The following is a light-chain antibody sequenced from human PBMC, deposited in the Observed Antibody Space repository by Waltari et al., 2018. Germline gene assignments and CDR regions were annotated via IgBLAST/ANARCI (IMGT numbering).Light chain of an antibody. CDR2: RAS. J-gene: IGKJ4*01. Sequence: IQLTQSPSFLSASIGDRVTITCRASLGISTYLGWYQQKPGKAPKLLISRASTLQTGVPSRFSGSGSGTEFTLTISSLQPEDFATYYCLQLNSYPEGIFGGGTKVEIK. CDR1: LGISTY. CDR3: LQLNSYPEGI. V-gene: IGKV1-9*01.